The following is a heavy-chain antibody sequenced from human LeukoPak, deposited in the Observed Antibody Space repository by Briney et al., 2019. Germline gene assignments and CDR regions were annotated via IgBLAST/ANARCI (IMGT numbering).Heavy chain of an antibody. CDR2: INHSGST. V-gene: IGHV4-34*01. Sequence: PSETLSLTCTVSGGSISSYYWSWIRQPPGRGLEWIGEINHSGSTNYNPSLKSRVTISVDTSKNQFSLKLSSVTAADTAVYYCATRGGLTTVTTSAYNWFDPWGQGTLVTVSS. CDR3: ATRGGLTTVTTSAYNWFDP. CDR1: GGSISSYY. J-gene: IGHJ5*02. D-gene: IGHD4-17*01.